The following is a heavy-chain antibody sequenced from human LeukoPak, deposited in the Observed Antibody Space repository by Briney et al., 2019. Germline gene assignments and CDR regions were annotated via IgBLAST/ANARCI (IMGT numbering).Heavy chain of an antibody. J-gene: IGHJ5*02. D-gene: IGHD6-13*01. CDR3: AKDRDSSSWYQSSDWFDP. CDR1: GFTFSSYS. Sequence: GGSLRLSCAASGFTFSSYSMHWVRQAPGKGLEWVAVISYDGSNKYYADSVKGRFTISRDNSKNTLYLQMNSLRAEDTAVYYCAKDRDSSSWYQSSDWFDPWGQGTLVTVSS. V-gene: IGHV3-30*18. CDR2: ISYDGSNK.